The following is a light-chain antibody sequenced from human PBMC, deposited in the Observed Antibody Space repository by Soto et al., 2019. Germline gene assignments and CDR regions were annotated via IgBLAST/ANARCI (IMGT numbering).Light chain of an antibody. Sequence: QSVLTQPPSVSGSPGQSITISCSGTSSDVGVYKYVSWYQQYPGKAPKLMIYEVSNRPSGISNRFSGSKSGNTASLTISGLQAEDDADYYCTSYTSSSTVVFGGGTQLTVL. CDR3: TSYTSSSTVV. V-gene: IGLV2-14*01. CDR1: SSDVGVYKY. J-gene: IGLJ2*01. CDR2: EVS.